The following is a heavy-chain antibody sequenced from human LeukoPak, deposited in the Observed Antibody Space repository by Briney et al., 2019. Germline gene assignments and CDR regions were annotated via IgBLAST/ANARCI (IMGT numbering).Heavy chain of an antibody. J-gene: IGHJ4*02. D-gene: IGHD6-19*01. V-gene: IGHV3-30*02. CDR2: IRYDGSNE. CDR3: AKDRVAGTFFDY. Sequence: GGSLRLSCAASGFTFSSYGIHWVRQAPGKGLEWVAFIRYDGSNEYYADSVKGRFTISRDNSKNTLYLQMSSLRAEDTAVYYCAKDRVAGTFFDYWGQGTLVTVSS. CDR1: GFTFSSYG.